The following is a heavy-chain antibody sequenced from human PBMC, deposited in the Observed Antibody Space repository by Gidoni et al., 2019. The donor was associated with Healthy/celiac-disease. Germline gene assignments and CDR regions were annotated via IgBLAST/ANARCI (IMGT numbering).Heavy chain of an antibody. Sequence: QLQLHHSGPGLVKPSETLSLTCTVSGGSISSSSYYWGWIRQPPGKGLEWIGSIYYSGSTYYNPSLKSRVTISVDTSKNQFSLKLSSVTAADTAVYYCARGDLPGIAVAGTLGPLDYWGQGTLVTVSS. D-gene: IGHD6-19*01. CDR3: ARGDLPGIAVAGTLGPLDY. CDR1: GGSISSSSYY. CDR2: IYYSGST. J-gene: IGHJ4*02. V-gene: IGHV4-39*01.